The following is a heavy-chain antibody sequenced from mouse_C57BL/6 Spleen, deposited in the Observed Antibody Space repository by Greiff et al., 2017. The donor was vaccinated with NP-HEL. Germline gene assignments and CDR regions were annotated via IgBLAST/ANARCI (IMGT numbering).Heavy chain of an antibody. CDR2: INPSNGGT. V-gene: IGHV1-53*01. D-gene: IGHD2-4*01. Sequence: QVQLKQSGTELVKPGASVKLSCKASGYTFTSYWMHWVKQRPGQGLEWIGNINPSNGGTNYNEKFKSKATLTVDKSSSTAYMQLSSLTSEDSAVYYCARLGLYDYSRWFAYWGQGTLVTVSA. J-gene: IGHJ3*01. CDR3: ARLGLYDYSRWFAY. CDR1: GYTFTSYW.